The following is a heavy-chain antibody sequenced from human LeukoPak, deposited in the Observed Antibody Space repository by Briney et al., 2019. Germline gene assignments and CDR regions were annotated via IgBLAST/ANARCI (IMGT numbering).Heavy chain of an antibody. V-gene: IGHV3-72*01. J-gene: IGHJ4*02. Sequence: GGSLRLSCAASGFSFSDYYMDWVRQAPGKGLELVGRIKNKANSYTTHYAESVRGRFTISRDDSKNSLYLQMNSLKTADTAMYYCVDLGSTVDYWGQGTLVTVSS. CDR1: GFSFSDYY. CDR3: VDLGSTVDY. CDR2: IKNKANSYTT. D-gene: IGHD4-17*01.